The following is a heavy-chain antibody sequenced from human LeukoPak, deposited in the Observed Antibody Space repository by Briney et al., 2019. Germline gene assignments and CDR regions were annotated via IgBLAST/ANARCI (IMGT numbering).Heavy chain of an antibody. Sequence: SGTLSLTCGVSGGSIDITNYWSWVRQAPGKGLEWIGEIAHDGTTNYNPSLRSRVAMSFDRANNQFSLGLTSVTAADTAVYYCTREDRPYCPFAYWGQGVLVTVSS. CDR2: IAHDGTT. CDR3: TREDRPYCPFAY. V-gene: IGHV4-4*02. J-gene: IGHJ4*02. CDR1: GGSIDITNY. D-gene: IGHD1-26*01.